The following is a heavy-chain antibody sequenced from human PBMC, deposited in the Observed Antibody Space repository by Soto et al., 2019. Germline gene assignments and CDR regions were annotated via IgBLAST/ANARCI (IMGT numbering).Heavy chain of an antibody. J-gene: IGHJ6*02. CDR2: IYYSGST. V-gene: IGHV4-39*01. Sequence: PSETLSLTCTVSGGSISSSSYYWGWIRQPPGKGLEWIGSIYYSGSTYYNPSLKSRVTISVDTSKNQFSLKLSSVTAADTAGYYCARQSPSDYVDYYYGMDVWGQGTTVTVSS. D-gene: IGHD4-17*01. CDR3: ARQSPSDYVDYYYGMDV. CDR1: GGSISSSSYY.